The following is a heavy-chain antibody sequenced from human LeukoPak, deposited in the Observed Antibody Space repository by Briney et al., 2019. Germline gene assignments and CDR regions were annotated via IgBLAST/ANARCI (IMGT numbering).Heavy chain of an antibody. CDR1: GGSISSGDYY. CDR2: IYYSGST. J-gene: IGHJ3*02. CDR3: ARDHPDYSNYGHNDAFDI. V-gene: IGHV4-30-4*08. D-gene: IGHD4-11*01. Sequence: SETLSLTCTVSGGSISSGDYYWSWIRQPPGKGLEWIGYIYYSGSTYYNPSLKSRVTISVDTSRNQFSLKLSSVTAADTAVYYCARDHPDYSNYGHNDAFDIWGQGTMVTVSS.